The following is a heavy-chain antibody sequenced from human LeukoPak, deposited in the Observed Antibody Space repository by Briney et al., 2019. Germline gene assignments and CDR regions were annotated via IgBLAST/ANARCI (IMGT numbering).Heavy chain of an antibody. CDR2: IYPGDSDT. J-gene: IGHJ4*02. V-gene: IGHV5-51*01. CDR1: GYSFTSYW. Sequence: GESLKISCKGSGYSFTSYWTGWVRQMPGKGLEWMGIIYPGDSDTRYSPSFQGQVTISADRSISTAYLQWSSLKASDTAMYYCARSVYYYDSSGYYRYWGQGTLVTVSS. CDR3: ARSVYYYDSSGYYRY. D-gene: IGHD3-22*01.